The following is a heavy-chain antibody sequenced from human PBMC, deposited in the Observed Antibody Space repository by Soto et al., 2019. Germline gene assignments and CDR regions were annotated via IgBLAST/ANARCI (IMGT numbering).Heavy chain of an antibody. CDR1: GITLSSYA. J-gene: IGHJ4*02. CDR2: ISASGGST. Sequence: GGSLRLSCAASGITLSSYAMSWVRQAPGKGPEWVSGISASGGSTSYADSVKGRFTISRDKSKNTLYLQMNSLRADETAVYHSAKGQNSGTYRFYFDYWGQGALVTVSS. CDR3: AKGQNSGTYRFYFDY. V-gene: IGHV3-23*01. D-gene: IGHD1-26*01.